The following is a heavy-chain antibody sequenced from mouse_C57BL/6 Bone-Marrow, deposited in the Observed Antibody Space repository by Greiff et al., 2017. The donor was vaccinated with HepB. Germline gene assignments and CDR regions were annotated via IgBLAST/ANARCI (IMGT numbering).Heavy chain of an antibody. CDR1: GYTFTSYW. CDR3: ARRSYGSSYRGYFDY. CDR2: IHPNSGST. Sequence: VQLQQPGAELVKPGASVKLSCKASGYTFTSYWMHWVKQRPGQGLEWIGMIHPNSGSTNYNEKFKSKATLTVDKSSSTAYMQLSSLTSEDSAVYYCARRSYGSSYRGYFDYWGQGTTLTVSS. V-gene: IGHV1-64*01. D-gene: IGHD1-1*01. J-gene: IGHJ2*01.